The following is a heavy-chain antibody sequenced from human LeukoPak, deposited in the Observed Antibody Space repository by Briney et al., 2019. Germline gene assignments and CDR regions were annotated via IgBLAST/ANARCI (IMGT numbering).Heavy chain of an antibody. CDR1: GFTFSRYG. D-gene: IGHD2-8*01. CDR3: ARDPGVTYYYFDH. CDR2: IWHDGSKT. Sequence: GRSLRLSCSASGFTFSRYGMHWLRQGPGKGLEWVAVIWHDGSKTLYADSVQGRFTISRDDSKSTLYLQMNSLTVEDAAVYYCARDPGVTYYYFDHWGQGSLVIVSS. V-gene: IGHV3-33*01. J-gene: IGHJ4*02.